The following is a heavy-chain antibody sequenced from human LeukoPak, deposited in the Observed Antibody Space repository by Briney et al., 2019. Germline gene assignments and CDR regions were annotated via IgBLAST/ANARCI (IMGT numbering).Heavy chain of an antibody. J-gene: IGHJ6*02. Sequence: SVKVSCKASGGTFSSYAISWVRQAPGQGLEWMGGIIPTFGTANYAQKFQGRVAITADESTSTAYMELSSLRSEDTAVYYCATQMHPAYSSGWYPYYYYYGMDVWGQGTTVTVSS. CDR1: GGTFSSYA. V-gene: IGHV1-69*13. D-gene: IGHD6-19*01. CDR3: ATQMHPAYSSGWYPYYYYYGMDV. CDR2: IIPTFGTA.